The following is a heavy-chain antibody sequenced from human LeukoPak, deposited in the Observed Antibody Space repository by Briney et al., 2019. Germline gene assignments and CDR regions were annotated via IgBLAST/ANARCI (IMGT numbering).Heavy chain of an antibody. V-gene: IGHV3-7*01. CDR3: ARVRYYYDSSGYYFDY. D-gene: IGHD3-22*01. CDR1: GFTFSSYW. Sequence: GGSLRLSCAASGFTFSSYWMSWVRQAPGKGLEGVANIKQDGSEKYYVDSVKGRFTISRDNAKNSLYLQMNSLRAEDTAVYYCARVRYYYDSSGYYFDYWGQGTLVTVSS. J-gene: IGHJ4*02. CDR2: IKQDGSEK.